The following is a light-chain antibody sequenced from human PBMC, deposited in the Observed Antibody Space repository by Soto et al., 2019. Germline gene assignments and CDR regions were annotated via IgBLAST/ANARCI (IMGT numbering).Light chain of an antibody. CDR1: QSVSSSY. CDR3: QQYGSSPWT. CDR2: GAS. Sequence: EIVLTQSPGTLSLSPGERATLSCRASQSVSSSYLAWYQQKPGQAPRLLIYGASSRATGIPDRFRGSGSGTDFTLTISRLEPEDFAVYYRQQYGSSPWTFGQGTKVDIK. V-gene: IGKV3-20*01. J-gene: IGKJ1*01.